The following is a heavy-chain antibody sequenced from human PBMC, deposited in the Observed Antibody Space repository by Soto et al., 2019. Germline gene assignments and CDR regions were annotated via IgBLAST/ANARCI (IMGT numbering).Heavy chain of an antibody. CDR2: INAGIGNT. J-gene: IGHJ4*02. V-gene: IGHV1-3*01. D-gene: IGHD2-2*01. CDR3: ARDPFVAVPAGPPPYFDS. CDR1: GYSFNNYA. Sequence: ASVKVSCKASGYSFNNYAMHCVRQAPGQGLEWMGWINAGIGNTKYSQKFQGRVSITRDTSASTAFMELSGLRSEDTAVYYCARDPFVAVPAGPPPYFDSCGQGTLVTVSS.